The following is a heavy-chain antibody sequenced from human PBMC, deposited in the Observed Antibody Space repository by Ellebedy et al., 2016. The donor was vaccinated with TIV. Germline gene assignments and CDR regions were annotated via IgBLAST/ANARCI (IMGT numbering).Heavy chain of an antibody. V-gene: IGHV3-23*01. CDR3: VRDGYNQVAYDL. J-gene: IGHJ5*02. CDR2: VSGTGART. CDR1: GFLLINYA. Sequence: GESLKISCAASGFLLINYAMNWVRQAPGKGLEWVSTVSGTGARTDYVDSVKVRFTISRDTSRNTLFLEMNSLTIEDTAIDYCVRDGYNQVAYDLWGQGTLVTVSS. D-gene: IGHD5-24*01.